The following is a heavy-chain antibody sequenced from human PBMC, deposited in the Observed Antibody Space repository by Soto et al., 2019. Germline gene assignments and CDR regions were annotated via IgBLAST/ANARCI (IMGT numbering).Heavy chain of an antibody. V-gene: IGHV3-23*01. CDR2: ISGSGDNT. D-gene: IGHD6-13*01. Sequence: GGSLRLSCAASGFTFSSHAMSWVRQAPGKGLEWVSAISGSGDNTYYAGSVKGRFTISRDNSKNTLYLQMSSLRAEDTAVYYCATSYGNAWYTYWGQGTQVTVSS. J-gene: IGHJ4*02. CDR1: GFTFSSHA. CDR3: ATSYGNAWYTY.